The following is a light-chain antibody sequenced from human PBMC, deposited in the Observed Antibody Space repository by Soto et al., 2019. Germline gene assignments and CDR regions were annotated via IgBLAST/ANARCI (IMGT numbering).Light chain of an antibody. CDR1: SSDIGRYNY. J-gene: IGLJ2*01. CDR2: EVN. V-gene: IGLV2-8*01. CDR3: SSYAGSNNVV. Sequence: QSALTQPASVSGSPGQSITISCTGTSSDIGRYNYVSWYQQHPGKAPKLMIFEVNKRPSGVPDRFSGSKFGNTASLTVSGLQAEDEADYYCSSYAGSNNVVFGGGTKLTVL.